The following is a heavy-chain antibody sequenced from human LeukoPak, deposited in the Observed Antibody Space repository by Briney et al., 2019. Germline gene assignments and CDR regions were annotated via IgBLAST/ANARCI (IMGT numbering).Heavy chain of an antibody. D-gene: IGHD3-10*01. CDR1: GFTFSSYW. V-gene: IGHV3-7*01. CDR3: AGDRGGFGELGLDY. J-gene: IGHJ4*02. Sequence: PGGSLRLSCAASGFTFSSYWMSWVRQAPGKGLEWVANIKQDGSEKYYVDSVKGRFTISRDNAKNSLYPQMNSLRAEDTAVYYCAGDRGGFGELGLDYWGQGTLVTVSS. CDR2: IKQDGSEK.